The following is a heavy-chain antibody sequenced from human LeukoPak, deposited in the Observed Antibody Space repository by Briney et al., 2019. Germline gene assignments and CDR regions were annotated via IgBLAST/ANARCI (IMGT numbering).Heavy chain of an antibody. Sequence: GASVNVSCTASGYTFTIYYMHWVRQAPGQGLEWMGIINPSGGSTSYAQKFQGRVTMTRDTSTSTVYMELSSLRSEDTAVYYCARAGRAVAGTMEKFDYWGQGTLVTVSS. D-gene: IGHD6-19*01. J-gene: IGHJ4*02. CDR1: GYTFTIYY. V-gene: IGHV1-46*01. CDR2: INPSGGST. CDR3: ARAGRAVAGTMEKFDY.